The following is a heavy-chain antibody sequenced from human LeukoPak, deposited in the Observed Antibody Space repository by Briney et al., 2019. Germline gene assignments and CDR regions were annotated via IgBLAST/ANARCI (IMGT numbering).Heavy chain of an antibody. Sequence: GGSLRLSCAASGFTFSHFWMSWVRQAPGKGLEWVAYIKKTGSETYYVDSVKGRFTITRDNTRNSLVLQMYSLRAEDTAVYLCAREDGYCSGGNCYSYFDSWGQGTLVTVSS. V-gene: IGHV3-7*01. CDR2: IKKTGSET. J-gene: IGHJ4*02. CDR3: AREDGYCSGGNCYSYFDS. D-gene: IGHD2-15*01. CDR1: GFTFSHFW.